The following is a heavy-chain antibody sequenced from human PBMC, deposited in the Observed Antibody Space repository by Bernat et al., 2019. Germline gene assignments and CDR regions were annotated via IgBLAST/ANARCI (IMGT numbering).Heavy chain of an antibody. V-gene: IGHV4-59*01. Sequence: QVQLQESGPGLVKPSETLSLTCTVSGGSISSYYWSWIRQPPGKGLEWIGYIYYSGSTNYNPPLKSRVTISVDTSKNQFSLKLSSVTAADTAVYYCARDPGYDILAGYDAFDIWGQGTMVTVSS. D-gene: IGHD3-9*01. CDR1: GGSISSYY. J-gene: IGHJ3*02. CDR3: ARDPGYDILAGYDAFDI. CDR2: IYYSGST.